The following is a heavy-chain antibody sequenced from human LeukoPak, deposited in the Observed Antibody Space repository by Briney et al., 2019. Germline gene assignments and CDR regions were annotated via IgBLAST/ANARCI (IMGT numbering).Heavy chain of an antibody. CDR2: VNESGGT. CDR3: ARGQGATVTQVGKNWFDP. Sequence: SETLSLTCAVYIDSFSNYHWNWIRQTPAKGRERSGEVNESGGTNISPSLRSRVILSVDTSKTPFSLKLISVTVADTAIYYCARGQGATVTQVGKNWFDPWGQGTRVTVSS. V-gene: IGHV4-34*01. CDR1: IDSFSNYH. J-gene: IGHJ5*02. D-gene: IGHD1-26*01.